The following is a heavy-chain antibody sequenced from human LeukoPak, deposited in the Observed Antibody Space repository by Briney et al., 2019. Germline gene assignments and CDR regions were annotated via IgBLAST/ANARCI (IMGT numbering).Heavy chain of an antibody. J-gene: IGHJ6*03. D-gene: IGHD3-22*01. Sequence: SETLSLTCAVNGGSFSGYYWTWIRQTPEKGLEWIGEMNPSGSTSYSPSLKSRVTISVDTSKNQFSLKLSSVTAADTAVYYCARGRQDVTMIVVVMTAVSYYLDVWGKGTTVTVS. V-gene: IGHV4-34*01. CDR1: GGSFSGYY. CDR2: MNPSGST. CDR3: ARGRQDVTMIVVVMTAVSYYLDV.